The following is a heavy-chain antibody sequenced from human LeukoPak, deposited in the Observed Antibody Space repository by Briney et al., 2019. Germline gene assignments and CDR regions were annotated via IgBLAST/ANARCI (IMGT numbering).Heavy chain of an antibody. V-gene: IGHV3-30-3*01. CDR3: ASGGGYYYTFDY. J-gene: IGHJ4*02. CDR2: ISYDGSNK. Sequence: GGSLRLSCAASGFTFSSYAMHWVRQAPVKGLEWVAVISYDGSNKYYADSVKGRFTISRDNSKNTLYLQMNSLRAEDTAVYYCASGGGYYYTFDYWGQGTLVTVSS. CDR1: GFTFSSYA. D-gene: IGHD3-22*01.